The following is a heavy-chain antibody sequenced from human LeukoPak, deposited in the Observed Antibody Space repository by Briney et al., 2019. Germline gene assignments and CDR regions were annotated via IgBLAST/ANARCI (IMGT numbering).Heavy chain of an antibody. Sequence: GRSLRLSCVASGFPFSSYSFHWVRQAPGEGLEWVALLSYDGSIKHYADSVKGRFTLSRDNSKSSVYLQMDSLKADDTAVYYCARGVSTWYRTDYWGQGTLVTVSS. CDR1: GFPFSSYS. CDR2: LSYDGSIK. D-gene: IGHD6-13*01. CDR3: ARGVSTWYRTDY. V-gene: IGHV3-30*01. J-gene: IGHJ4*02.